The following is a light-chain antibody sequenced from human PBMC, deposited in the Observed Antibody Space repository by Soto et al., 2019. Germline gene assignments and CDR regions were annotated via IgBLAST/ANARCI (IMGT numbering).Light chain of an antibody. Sequence: QSALTQPPSASGSPGQSVTISCTGTTSDVGDYDYISWYQQHPGKAPKLMIYEVNKRPSGVPDRFSGSKSGNTAPLTVSGLQAEDEADYYCSSYAGSNNYVFGTGTKLTVL. J-gene: IGLJ1*01. CDR1: TSDVGDYDY. V-gene: IGLV2-8*01. CDR3: SSYAGSNNYV. CDR2: EVN.